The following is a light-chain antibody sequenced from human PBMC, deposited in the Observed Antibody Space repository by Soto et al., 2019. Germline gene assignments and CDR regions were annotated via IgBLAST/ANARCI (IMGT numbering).Light chain of an antibody. CDR1: SSDVGAYNY. Sequence: QSALTQPASVSGSPGQSITISCTGTSSDVGAYNYVSWYQQHPGKAPKLVIYEVTSRPSGVSNRFSGSKSGNTASLTISGLQAEDEADYYCSSYTTSATLCIFGGGTKLTVL. CDR3: SSYTTSATLCI. CDR2: EVT. J-gene: IGLJ2*01. V-gene: IGLV2-14*01.